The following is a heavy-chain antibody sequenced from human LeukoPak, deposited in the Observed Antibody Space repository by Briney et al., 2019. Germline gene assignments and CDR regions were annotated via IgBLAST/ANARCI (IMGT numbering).Heavy chain of an antibody. J-gene: IGHJ4*02. CDR2: IIPIFGTA. CDR3: TRSVRNGHIDY. D-gene: IGHD2-21*01. CDR1: GGTFSSYA. Sequence: SVKVSCKASGGTFSSYAISWVRQAPGQGLEWMGGIIPIFGTANYAQKFQGRVTITADKSTSTAYMELSSLRFEDTAVYYCTRSVRNGHIDYWGQGTLVTVSS. V-gene: IGHV1-69*06.